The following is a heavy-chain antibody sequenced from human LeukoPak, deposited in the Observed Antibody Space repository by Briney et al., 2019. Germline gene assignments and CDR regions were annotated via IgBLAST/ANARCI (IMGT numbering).Heavy chain of an antibody. Sequence: SETLSLTCTVSGGSISNHYWSWIRQPPGKGLQWIGYIYYSGNTNYNPSLKSRVTISVDKSKNQFSLKLSSVTAADTAVYYCARVARGRWLAQGDFDYWGQGTLVTVSS. V-gene: IGHV4-59*11. CDR1: GGSISNHY. D-gene: IGHD6-19*01. J-gene: IGHJ4*02. CDR3: ARVARGRWLAQGDFDY. CDR2: IYYSGNT.